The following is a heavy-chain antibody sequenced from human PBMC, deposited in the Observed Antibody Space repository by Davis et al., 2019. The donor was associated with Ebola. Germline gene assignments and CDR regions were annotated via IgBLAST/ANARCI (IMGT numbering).Heavy chain of an antibody. CDR3: TKVRGGIVGATTFDY. CDR1: FTSYY. J-gene: IGHJ4*02. Sequence: ASVKVSCKASFTSYYVHWVRQAPGQGLEWMGIINPGDGTTNYAQKFQGRVTMTRDTAANTIYMELNSLRFEDTAVYYCTKVRGGIVGATTFDYWGQGTLVTVSS. CDR2: INPGDGTT. D-gene: IGHD1-26*01. V-gene: IGHV1-46*01.